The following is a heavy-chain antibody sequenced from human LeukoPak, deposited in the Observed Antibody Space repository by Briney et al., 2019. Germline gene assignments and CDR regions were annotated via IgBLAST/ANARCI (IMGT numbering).Heavy chain of an antibody. CDR2: IRNDGSDK. J-gene: IGHJ4*01. V-gene: IGHV3-30*02. CDR3: VKDRKQWLVYFDD. CDR1: GFIFSSSG. D-gene: IGHD6-19*01. Sequence: GGSLRLSCVTSGFIFSSSGMHWVRQAPGKGLEWVAFIRNDGSDKYYVDSVEGRFTISRDNSKNTVYLHMNSLRADDTAVYYCVKDRKQWLVYFDDWGQGTLVTVSS.